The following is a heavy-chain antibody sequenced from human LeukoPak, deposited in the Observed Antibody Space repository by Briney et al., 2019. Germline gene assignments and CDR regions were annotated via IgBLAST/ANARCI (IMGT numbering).Heavy chain of an antibody. CDR3: ARASGLSYMDV. D-gene: IGHD3-16*02. J-gene: IGHJ6*03. Sequence: GGSLRLSCAASGFTFSSYEMNWVRQAPGKGLEWVSYISNSGSSIYYADPVKGRFTISRDNAKNALYLQMNSLRAEATAVYYCARASGLSYMDVWGRGTTVTVSS. CDR1: GFTFSSYE. V-gene: IGHV3-48*03. CDR2: ISNSGSSI.